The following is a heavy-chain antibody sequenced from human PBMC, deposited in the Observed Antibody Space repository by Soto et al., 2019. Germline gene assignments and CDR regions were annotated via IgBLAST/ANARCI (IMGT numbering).Heavy chain of an antibody. Sequence: QLQLQESGPGLVKPSETLSLTCSVSGGSISSFTYYWGWIRQPPGKALEWIGTVYYNENTYYNPSLKSRVTITVDTAKNQFSLNLRSVTAADTAMYFCARRERYYGSPGWFDPWGPGTLVTVSS. CDR3: ARRERYYGSPGWFDP. V-gene: IGHV4-39*01. CDR1: GGSISSFTYY. J-gene: IGHJ5*02. CDR2: VYYNENT. D-gene: IGHD3-10*01.